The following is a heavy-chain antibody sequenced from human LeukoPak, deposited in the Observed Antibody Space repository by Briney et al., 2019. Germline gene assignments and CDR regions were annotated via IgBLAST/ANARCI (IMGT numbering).Heavy chain of an antibody. CDR1: GFTFSSYA. Sequence: PGGSLRLSCAASGFTFSSYAMHWVRQAPGKGLEWVAVISYDGSNKYYADSVKGRFTISRDNSKNTLYLQMNSLRAEDTAVYYCARPYSSGWYGTIDYFDYWGQGTLVTVSS. D-gene: IGHD6-19*01. J-gene: IGHJ4*02. CDR3: ARPYSSGWYGTIDYFDY. V-gene: IGHV3-30-3*01. CDR2: ISYDGSNK.